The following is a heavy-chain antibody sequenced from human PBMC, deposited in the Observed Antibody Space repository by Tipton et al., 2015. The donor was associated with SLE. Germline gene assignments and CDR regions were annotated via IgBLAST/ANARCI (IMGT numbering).Heavy chain of an antibody. CDR3: ARKAESPAHYFSFDV. J-gene: IGHJ4*02. V-gene: IGHV4-59*02. D-gene: IGHD3-9*01. CDR1: GASVRNHY. Sequence: TLSLTCTVSGASVRNHYYAWVRQTPGKGLEWIGYMRYSGDTDYSPSLKSRVTMSLDVSSHQFSLKLTSVTADDTGLYFCARKAESPAHYFSFDVWGQGTLVTVS. CDR2: MRYSGDT.